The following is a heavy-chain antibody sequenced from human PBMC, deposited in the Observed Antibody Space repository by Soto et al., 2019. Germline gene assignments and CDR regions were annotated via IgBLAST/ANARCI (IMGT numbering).Heavy chain of an antibody. D-gene: IGHD1-26*01. V-gene: IGHV4-39*01. CDR3: ARHFRRSGWADHAFDI. CDR1: GGSISSSSYY. J-gene: IGHJ3*02. CDR2: IYYSGST. Sequence: PSEALSLTCTVSGGSISSSSYYWGWIRQPPGKGLEWIGSIYYSGSTYYNPSLKSRVTISVDTSKNHFSLKLSSVTAADTAVYYCARHFRRSGWADHAFDIWGQGTTVPV.